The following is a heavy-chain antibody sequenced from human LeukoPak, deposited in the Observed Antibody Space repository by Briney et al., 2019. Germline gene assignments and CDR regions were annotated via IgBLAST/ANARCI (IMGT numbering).Heavy chain of an antibody. CDR2: IIPIFGTA. J-gene: IGHJ4*02. Sequence: ASVKVSCKASGGTFSSYAISWVRQAPGQGLEWMGGIIPIFGTANYAQKFQGRVTITADESTSTAYMELSSLRSEDTAVYYCASGGVGVGATHFNDYWGQGTLVTVSS. CDR3: ASGGVGVGATHFNDY. CDR1: GGTFSSYA. D-gene: IGHD1-26*01. V-gene: IGHV1-69*13.